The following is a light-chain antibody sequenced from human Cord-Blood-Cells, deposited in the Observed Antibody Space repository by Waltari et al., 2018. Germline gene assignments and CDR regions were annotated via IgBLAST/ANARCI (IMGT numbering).Light chain of an antibody. J-gene: IGKJ4*01. CDR2: DSS. CDR1: QSISSW. V-gene: IGKV1-5*01. CDR3: QQYKSYLLT. Sequence: IQMTQSPSTLSASVGERVTITCRASQSISSWLAWYQQKPGNAPKLLIYDSSSLESGVPSRFSGSGSGTEFTLTISSLQPDDFATYYCQQYKSYLLTFGGGTKVEIK.